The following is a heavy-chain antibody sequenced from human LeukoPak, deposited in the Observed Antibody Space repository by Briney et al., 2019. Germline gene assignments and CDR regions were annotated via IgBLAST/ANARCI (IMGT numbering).Heavy chain of an antibody. Sequence: GESLKVSCKGSGYSFTSYWIGWVRQMPGKGLEWMGIIYPGDSDTRYSPSFQGPVTISADKSISTAYLQWSSLKASDTAMYYCARPVSYCSGGSCYYLYWGQGNLVTVSS. J-gene: IGHJ4*02. D-gene: IGHD2-15*01. V-gene: IGHV5-51*01. CDR1: GYSFTSYW. CDR3: ARPVSYCSGGSCYYLY. CDR2: IYPGDSDT.